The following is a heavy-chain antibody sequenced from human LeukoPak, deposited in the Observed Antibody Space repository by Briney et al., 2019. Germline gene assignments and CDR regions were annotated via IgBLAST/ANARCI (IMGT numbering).Heavy chain of an antibody. CDR1: GGSISSSSYY. Sequence: SETLSLTCTVSGGSISSSSYYWGWIRQPPGKGLEWIGYIYYSGSTNYNPSLKSRVTISVDTSKNQFSLKLSSVTAADTAVYYCARGSGIKSFDYWGQGTLVTVS. V-gene: IGHV4-61*05. CDR2: IYYSGST. J-gene: IGHJ4*02. D-gene: IGHD3-10*01. CDR3: ARGSGIKSFDY.